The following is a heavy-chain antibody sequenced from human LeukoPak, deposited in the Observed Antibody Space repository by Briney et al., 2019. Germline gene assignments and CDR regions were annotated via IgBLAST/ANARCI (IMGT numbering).Heavy chain of an antibody. CDR1: GGSISSYY. CDR2: IYTSGST. J-gene: IGHJ4*02. Sequence: SETLPLTCTVSGGSISSYYWSWIRQPAGKGLEWIGRIYTSGSTNYNPSLKSRVTMSVDTSKNQFSLKLSSVTAADTAVYYCARMKNTMVRGVIIDYWGQGTLVTVSS. D-gene: IGHD3-10*01. CDR3: ARMKNTMVRGVIIDY. V-gene: IGHV4-4*07.